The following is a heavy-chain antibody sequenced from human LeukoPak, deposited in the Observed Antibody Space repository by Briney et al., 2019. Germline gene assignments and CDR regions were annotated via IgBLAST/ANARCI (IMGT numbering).Heavy chain of an antibody. Sequence: SETLSLTCTVSGFSISSTFYWVWIRQPPGKGLEWIGSIYYSGSTYYNPSLKSRVTISVDTSKNQFSLKLSSVTAADTAVYYCARSSPNYDFGVWGKGTTVTVSS. CDR2: IYYSGST. CDR3: ARSSPNYDFGV. D-gene: IGHD3-3*01. CDR1: GFSISSTFY. V-gene: IGHV4-38-2*02. J-gene: IGHJ6*04.